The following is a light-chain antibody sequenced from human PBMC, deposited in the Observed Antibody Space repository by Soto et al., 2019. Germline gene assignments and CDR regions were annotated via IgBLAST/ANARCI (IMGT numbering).Light chain of an antibody. CDR2: EVS. Sequence: QSALTQPASVSGSPGQSITISCTGTSSDVGSYSLVSWYQQHPGKAPKLMIYEVSKRPSGVSNRFSASKSGNTASLTISGLQAEDEADYSCCPYPGSPPLFVFGSGTKVTFL. V-gene: IGLV2-23*02. CDR1: SSDVGSYSL. CDR3: CPYPGSPPLFV. J-gene: IGLJ1*01.